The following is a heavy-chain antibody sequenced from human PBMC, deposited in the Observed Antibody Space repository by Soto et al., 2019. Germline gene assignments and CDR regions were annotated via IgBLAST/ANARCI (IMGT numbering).Heavy chain of an antibody. CDR3: ANFKYVEYHYMDV. CDR1: GFTFSSYA. CDR2: ISGSGGST. Sequence: PGGSLRLSCAASGFTFSSYAMSWVRQAPGKGLEWVSAISGSGGSTYYADSVKGRFTISRDNSKNTLYLQMNSLRAEDTAVYYCANFKYVEYHYMDVWGKGTTVTVSS. V-gene: IGHV3-23*01. D-gene: IGHD3-3*01. J-gene: IGHJ6*03.